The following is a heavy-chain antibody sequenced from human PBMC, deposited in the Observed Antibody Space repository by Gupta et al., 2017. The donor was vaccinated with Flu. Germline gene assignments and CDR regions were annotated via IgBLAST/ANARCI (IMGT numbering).Heavy chain of an antibody. V-gene: IGHV1-69*01. Sequence: PGQGLEWMGGIIPIFGTANYAQKFQGRVTITADESTSTAYMELSSLRSEDTAVYYCARASEDGPYYYYGMDVWGQGTTVTVSS. CDR2: IIPIFGTA. CDR3: ARASEDGPYYYYGMDV. D-gene: IGHD2-15*01. J-gene: IGHJ6*02.